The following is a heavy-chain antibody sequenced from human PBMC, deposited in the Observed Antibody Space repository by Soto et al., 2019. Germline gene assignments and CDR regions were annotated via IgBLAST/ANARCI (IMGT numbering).Heavy chain of an antibody. Sequence: ESGGGVVQPGRSLRLSCAASGFTFSSYAMHWVRQAPGKGLEWVAVISYDGSNKYYADSVKGRFTISRDNSKNTLYLQMNSLRAEDTAVYYCARGGEEGWPVSIAAAGTGGYYFDYWGQGTLVTVSS. J-gene: IGHJ4*02. D-gene: IGHD6-13*01. CDR2: ISYDGSNK. CDR1: GFTFSSYA. CDR3: ARGGEEGWPVSIAAAGTGGYYFDY. V-gene: IGHV3-30-3*01.